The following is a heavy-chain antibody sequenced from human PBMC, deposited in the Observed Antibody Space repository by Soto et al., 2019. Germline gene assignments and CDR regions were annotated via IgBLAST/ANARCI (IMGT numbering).Heavy chain of an antibody. D-gene: IGHD5-12*01. J-gene: IGHJ4*02. V-gene: IGHV3-48*01. CDR2: ISSSSVTI. CDR1: GFVFNTYG. Sequence: EVQLVESGGDLVQPGGSLRLSCAASGFVFNTYGMNWVRQAPGKGLERISYISSSSVTIYYADSLKGRFTVSRDNAQNSLFLQMNSLTAEDTAVYYCARDGGYNYALDYWGQGTLVTVSS. CDR3: ARDGGYNYALDY.